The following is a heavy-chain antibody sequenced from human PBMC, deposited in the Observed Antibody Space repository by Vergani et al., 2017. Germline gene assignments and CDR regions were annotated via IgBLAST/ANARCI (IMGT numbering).Heavy chain of an antibody. CDR3: AKDRVSPDIVVVVAATFDY. J-gene: IGHJ4*02. D-gene: IGHD2-15*01. Sequence: VQLVESGGGVVQPGRSLRLSCAASGFTFSSYAMSWVRQAPGKGLEWVSAISGSGGSTYYADSVKGRFTISRDNSKNTLYLQMNSLRAEDTAVYYCAKDRVSPDIVVVVAATFDYWGQGTLVTVSS. V-gene: IGHV3-23*04. CDR1: GFTFSSYA. CDR2: ISGSGGST.